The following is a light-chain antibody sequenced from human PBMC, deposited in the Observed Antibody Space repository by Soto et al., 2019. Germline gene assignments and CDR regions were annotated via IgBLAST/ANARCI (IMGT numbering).Light chain of an antibody. CDR3: QQTYSTPPIN. V-gene: IGKV1-39*01. CDR2: ATS. Sequence: DIQLTQSPSSVYASVGDSVTITCRASESVSYYISWYQQSPGKAPRLLISATSRLQSGVPSRFSGTGSGTHFTLTISGLRPEDFATYYCQQTYSTPPINFGGGTQGEVK. CDR1: ESVSYY. J-gene: IGKJ4*01.